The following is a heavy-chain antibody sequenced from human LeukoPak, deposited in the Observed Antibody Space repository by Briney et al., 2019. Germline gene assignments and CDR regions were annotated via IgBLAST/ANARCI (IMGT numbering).Heavy chain of an antibody. Sequence: SVKVSCKASGGTFSSYAISWVRQAPGQGLEWMGRIIPILGIANYAQKFQGRVTITADRSTSTAYMELSSLRSEDTAVYYCASTYGSGSYADEWGQGTLVTVSS. D-gene: IGHD3-10*01. CDR2: IIPILGIA. CDR1: GGTFSSYA. V-gene: IGHV1-69*04. J-gene: IGHJ4*02. CDR3: ASTYGSGSYADE.